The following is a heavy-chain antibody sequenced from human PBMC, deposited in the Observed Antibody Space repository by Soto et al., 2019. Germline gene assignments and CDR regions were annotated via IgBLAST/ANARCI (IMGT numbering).Heavy chain of an antibody. J-gene: IGHJ4*02. D-gene: IGHD7-27*01. CDR3: AKDWIWGQTTTCPGN. V-gene: IGHV3-23*01. CDR1: GGSVSSGSYY. CDR2: ISGSGGST. Sequence: VQLQESGPGLVKPSETLSLTCTVSGGSVSSGSYYWSWIRQPPGKGLEWVSAISGSGGSTYYADSVKGRFTISRDNSKNTLYLQMNSLRVEDTAVYYCAKDWIWGQTTTCPGNWGQGTLVTVSS.